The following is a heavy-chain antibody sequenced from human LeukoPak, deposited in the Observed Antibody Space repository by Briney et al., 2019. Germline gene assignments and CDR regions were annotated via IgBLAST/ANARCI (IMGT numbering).Heavy chain of an antibody. Sequence: PGGSLRLSCVVSGFSLSSFAMNWVRQAPGKGLECISHIESTGGTYYVDSVKGRFTISRDNFKNTLYLQMNSLRAEDTAVYYCARDRAAAGNYYFDYWGQGTLVTVSS. CDR3: ARDRAAAGNYYFDY. CDR2: IESTGGT. V-gene: IGHV3-66*03. J-gene: IGHJ4*02. D-gene: IGHD6-13*01. CDR1: GFSLSSFA.